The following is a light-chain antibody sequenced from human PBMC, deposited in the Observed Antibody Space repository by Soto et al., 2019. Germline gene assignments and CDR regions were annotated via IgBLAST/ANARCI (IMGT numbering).Light chain of an antibody. Sequence: DIVLTQSPGTLSLSPGERATLSCRTSQSVSSIYLAWYQQKPRQAPRPLIYGASSRANGIPDRFSGSGSGTDFTLTISRMEPEDFAVYFCQHYGSSSWTFGQGTKVEIK. J-gene: IGKJ1*01. CDR2: GAS. V-gene: IGKV3-20*01. CDR1: QSVSSIY. CDR3: QHYGSSSWT.